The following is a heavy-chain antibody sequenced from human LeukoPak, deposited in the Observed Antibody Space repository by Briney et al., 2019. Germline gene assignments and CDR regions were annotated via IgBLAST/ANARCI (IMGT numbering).Heavy chain of an antibody. J-gene: IGHJ4*02. V-gene: IGHV1-18*01. D-gene: IGHD6-13*01. CDR1: GYTFTNYG. CDR3: AKNGSSYCDN. Sequence: ASVKVSCKASGYTFTNYGISWVRQAPGQGLEWMGWISVYNGYTEYAQKLQGRVTMTTDTSTSTAYMELRSLRSDDTAVYYRAKNGSSYCDNWGQGTLVTVSS. CDR2: ISVYNGYT.